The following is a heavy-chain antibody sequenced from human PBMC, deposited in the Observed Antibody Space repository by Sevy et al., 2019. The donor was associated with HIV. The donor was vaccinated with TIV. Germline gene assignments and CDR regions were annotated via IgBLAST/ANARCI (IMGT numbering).Heavy chain of an antibody. V-gene: IGHV3-64*02. Sequence: GGSLRLSCAASGFSFSSYALHWVRQAPGKGLEYVSAISSNGGSTYYADSVKGRFTISRDNSKNTLYLQMGSLRAGDMAVYYCGREGVGGYSYSLDYWGQGTLVTVSS. CDR1: GFSFSSYA. CDR3: GREGVGGYSYSLDY. D-gene: IGHD5-18*01. CDR2: ISSNGGST. J-gene: IGHJ4*02.